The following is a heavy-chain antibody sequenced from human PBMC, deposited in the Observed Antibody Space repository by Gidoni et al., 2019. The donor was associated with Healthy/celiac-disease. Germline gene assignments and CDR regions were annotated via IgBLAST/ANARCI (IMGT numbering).Heavy chain of an antibody. CDR2: IYYSGST. CDR1: GGSISSYY. J-gene: IGHJ6*02. V-gene: IGHV4-59*01. D-gene: IGHD6-13*01. Sequence: QVQLQESGPGLVKPSETLSLTCTVSGGSISSYYWSWIRQPPGKGLEWIGYIYYSGSTNYNPSLKSRVTISVDTSKIQFSLKLSSVTAADTAVYYCARGVIEDYYGMDVWGQGTTVTVSS. CDR3: ARGVIEDYYGMDV.